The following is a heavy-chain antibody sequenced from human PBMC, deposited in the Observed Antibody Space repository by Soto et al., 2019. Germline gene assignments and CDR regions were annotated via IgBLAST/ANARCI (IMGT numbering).Heavy chain of an antibody. J-gene: IGHJ4*02. CDR3: ASARSKGSPFDY. CDR2: IYYSGST. D-gene: IGHD6-6*01. V-gene: IGHV4-30-4*01. CDR1: GGSMSSGDYY. Sequence: SXTLSLTCTVSGGSMSSGDYYWSWIRQPPGKGLEWIGYIYYSGSTYYNPSLKSRVTISVDTSKNQFSLKLSSVTAADTAVYYCASARSKGSPFDYWGQGTLVTVSS.